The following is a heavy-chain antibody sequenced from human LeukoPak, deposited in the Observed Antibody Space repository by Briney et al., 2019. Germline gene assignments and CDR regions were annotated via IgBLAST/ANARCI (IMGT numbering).Heavy chain of an antibody. CDR3: ARERDV. V-gene: IGHV4-34*01. Sequence: SSETLSLTCAVYGGSFNGYYWRWLRQPPGKGLEWFGGINQSGSTNYNPSLKSRVSISVDTSKNQCPLKLSSVTAADTAVYYCARERDVWGQGTTVTVSS. J-gene: IGHJ6*02. CDR2: INQSGST. CDR1: GGSFNGYY.